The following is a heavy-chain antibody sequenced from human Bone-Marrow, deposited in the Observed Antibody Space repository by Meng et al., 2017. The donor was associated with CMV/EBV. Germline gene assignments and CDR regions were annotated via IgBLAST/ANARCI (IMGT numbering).Heavy chain of an antibody. Sequence: FTFNNYAMSWVRQARGKGLGWVLAIGGSGGSTNYADSVQDRLTISRDNSKNTLYLQMNSLRAEDTALYYCARDKGNAFYYGSGNFDYWGQGTLVTVSS. CDR2: IGGSGGST. D-gene: IGHD3-10*01. CDR1: FTFNNYA. CDR3: ARDKGNAFYYGSGNFDY. J-gene: IGHJ4*02. V-gene: IGHV3-23*01.